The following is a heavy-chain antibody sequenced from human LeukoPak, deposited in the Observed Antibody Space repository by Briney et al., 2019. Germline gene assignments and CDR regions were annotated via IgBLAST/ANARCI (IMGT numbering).Heavy chain of an antibody. V-gene: IGHV3-23*01. D-gene: IGHD3-3*01. Sequence: GGSLRLSCAASGFTSSSYAMSWVRQAPGKGLEWVSAISGSGGSTYYADSVKGRFTISRDNSKNTLYLQMNSLRAEDTAVYYCAKGVIFWSGKYSFDYWGQGTLVTVSS. CDR2: ISGSGGST. CDR1: GFTSSSYA. CDR3: AKGVIFWSGKYSFDY. J-gene: IGHJ4*02.